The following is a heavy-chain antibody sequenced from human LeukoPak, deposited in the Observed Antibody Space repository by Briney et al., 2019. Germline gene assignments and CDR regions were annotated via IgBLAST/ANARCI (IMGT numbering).Heavy chain of an antibody. V-gene: IGHV4-59*01. D-gene: IGHD3-9*01. Sequence: SETLSLTCTVSGGSISSYYWSWIRQPPGKGLEWIGYIYYSGSTNYNPSLKSRVTISVDTSKNQFSLKLSSVTAADTAVYYCARTLRYFDWLSLGYWGQGTLVTVSS. CDR2: IYYSGST. CDR1: GGSISSYY. CDR3: ARTLRYFDWLSLGY. J-gene: IGHJ4*02.